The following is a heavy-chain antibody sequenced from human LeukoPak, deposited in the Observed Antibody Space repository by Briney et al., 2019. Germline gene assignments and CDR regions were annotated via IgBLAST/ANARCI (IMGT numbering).Heavy chain of an antibody. J-gene: IGHJ6*02. CDR1: GFTFSSYG. Sequence: GGSLRLSCAASGFTFSSYGMHWVRQAPGKGLEWVAVIWYDGSNKYYADSVRGRFTISRDNSKNTLYLQMNSLRAEDTAVYYCAKDQVPAAAQYGMDVWGQGTTVTVSS. V-gene: IGHV3-33*06. CDR3: AKDQVPAAAQYGMDV. CDR2: IWYDGSNK. D-gene: IGHD2-2*01.